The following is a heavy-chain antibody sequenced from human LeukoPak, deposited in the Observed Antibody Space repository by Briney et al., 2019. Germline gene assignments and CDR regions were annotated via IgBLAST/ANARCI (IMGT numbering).Heavy chain of an antibody. CDR1: GYTFTGYY. J-gene: IGHJ6*03. V-gene: IGHV1-2*02. CDR3: ARTGRKLLPYYYMDV. Sequence: ASVKVSCKASGYTFTGYYMHWVRQAPGQGLEWMGWVNPNSGGTNYAQKFQGRVTMTRDTSISTVYMELSRLRSDDTAVYYCARTGRKLLPYYYMDVWGKGTTVTTSS. D-gene: IGHD2-15*01. CDR2: VNPNSGGT.